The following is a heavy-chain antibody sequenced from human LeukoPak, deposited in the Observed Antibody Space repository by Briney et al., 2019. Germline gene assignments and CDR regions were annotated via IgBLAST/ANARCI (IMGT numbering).Heavy chain of an antibody. CDR1: GFTFSSYA. CDR3: AKDPYGDYAYHFDY. V-gene: IGHV3-23*01. Sequence: PGGSLRLSCAASGFTFSSYAMSWVRQAPGKGLEWVSSISANGGNTYYADSVEGRFTISRDNSKDTLYLQMDSLRAEDTAVYYCAKDPYGDYAYHFDYWGQGTLVTVSS. J-gene: IGHJ4*02. CDR2: ISANGGNT. D-gene: IGHD4-17*01.